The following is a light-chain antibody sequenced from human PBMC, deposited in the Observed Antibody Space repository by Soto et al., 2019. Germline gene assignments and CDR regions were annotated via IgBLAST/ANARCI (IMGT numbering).Light chain of an antibody. CDR2: DTS. Sequence: EIVLTQSPATLSLSPGEIATLSFSASQSFSTYLAWYQQKSGQAPRLLIYDTSNRATGIPARFSGSGSGTDFTLTISSLEPEDFALYYCQHRANWPWTFGQGTKVDIK. V-gene: IGKV3-11*01. CDR1: QSFSTY. J-gene: IGKJ1*01. CDR3: QHRANWPWT.